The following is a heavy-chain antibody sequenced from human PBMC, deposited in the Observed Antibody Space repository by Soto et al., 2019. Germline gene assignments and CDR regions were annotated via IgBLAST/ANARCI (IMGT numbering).Heavy chain of an antibody. CDR1: GFSLSTSGMC. CDR3: ARTSPYYDILTGYLDSPFWFDP. Sequence: GSGPTLVNPTQTLTLTCTFSGFSLSTSGMCVSWIRQPPGKALEWLALIDWDDDKYYSTSLKTRLTISKDTSKNQVVLTMTNMDPVDTATYYCARTSPYYDILTGYLDSPFWFDPWGQGTLVTVSS. J-gene: IGHJ5*02. CDR2: IDWDDDK. D-gene: IGHD3-9*01. V-gene: IGHV2-70*01.